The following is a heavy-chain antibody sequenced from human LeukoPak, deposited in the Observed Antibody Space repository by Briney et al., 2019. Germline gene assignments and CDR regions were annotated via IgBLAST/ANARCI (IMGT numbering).Heavy chain of an antibody. CDR3: ARDLMVRGVITAFDY. V-gene: IGHV4-4*07. D-gene: IGHD3-10*01. J-gene: IGHJ4*02. CDR1: GGSISSYY. CDR2: IYTSGST. Sequence: SETLSLTCTVSGGSISSYYWSWIRQPAGKGLEWIGHIYTSGSTNYNPSLKSRVTISVDKSKNQFSLKLSSVTAADTAVYYCARDLMVRGVITAFDYWGQGTLVTVSS.